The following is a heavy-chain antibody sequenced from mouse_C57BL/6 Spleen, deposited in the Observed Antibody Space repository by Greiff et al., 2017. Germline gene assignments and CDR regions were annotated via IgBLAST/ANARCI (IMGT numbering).Heavy chain of an antibody. J-gene: IGHJ4*01. D-gene: IGHD2-2*01. Sequence: QVQLQQPGPGLVQPSQSLSITCTASGFSLTSYGVHWVRQSPGKGLEWLGVIWRGGSTAYNAAFISRLSISKDNSKSQVFFKMNSLQADDTAIYYCARNWFYAMDYWGQGTSVTVSS. CDR3: ARNWFYAMDY. CDR1: GFSLTSYG. V-gene: IGHV2-2*01. CDR2: IWRGGST.